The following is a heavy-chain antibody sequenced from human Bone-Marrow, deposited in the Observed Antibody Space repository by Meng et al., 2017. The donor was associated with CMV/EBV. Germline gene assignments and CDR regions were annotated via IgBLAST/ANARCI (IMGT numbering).Heavy chain of an antibody. J-gene: IGHJ4*02. D-gene: IGHD6-6*01. Sequence: KVSCKGSGYSFTSYWIGWVRQMPGKGLEWMGIIYPGDSDTRYSPSFQGQVTISADKSISTAYLQWSSLKASDTAMYYCASIRYSSSSLRHRGDYWGQGTLVTVSS. V-gene: IGHV5-51*01. CDR2: IYPGDSDT. CDR3: ASIRYSSSSLRHRGDY. CDR1: GYSFTSYW.